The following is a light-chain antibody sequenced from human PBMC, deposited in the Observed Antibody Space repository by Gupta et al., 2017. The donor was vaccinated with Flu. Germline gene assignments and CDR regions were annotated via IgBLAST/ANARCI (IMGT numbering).Light chain of an antibody. J-gene: IGLJ3*02. Sequence: QSALTQPRSVSGSPGQSFTISCTGPSSDVGGYNYVSWFQQHPGNAPNLVIYEVSERPSGVPDRFAGSKSGTTASTTISGLQAADEADYYCCSYAGTYTLVFGGGTKLTVL. V-gene: IGLV2-11*01. CDR3: CSYAGTYTLV. CDR1: SSDVGGYNY. CDR2: EVS.